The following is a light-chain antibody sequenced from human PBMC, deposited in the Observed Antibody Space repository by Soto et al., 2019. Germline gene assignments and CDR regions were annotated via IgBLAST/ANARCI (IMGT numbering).Light chain of an antibody. V-gene: IGLV1-40*01. J-gene: IGLJ2*01. CDR3: QSYYNVLRCLV. CDR2: NDN. Sequence: QSVLSQPPSLSDAPGRTMIISCTGSDSNMGAGYDVHWYQHLPGTAPKLLIFNDNNRPSGVPDRFSASKSGASASLVITGLRSDDEGDDYCQSYYNVLRCLVFGGGTKLTVL. CDR1: DSNMGAGYD.